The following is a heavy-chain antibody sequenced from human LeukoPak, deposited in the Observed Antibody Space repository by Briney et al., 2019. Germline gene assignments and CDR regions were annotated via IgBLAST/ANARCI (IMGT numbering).Heavy chain of an antibody. CDR3: ARGFAAYDTSDYAFSYY. J-gene: IGHJ4*02. CDR2: MNPNSGDT. V-gene: IGHV1-8*01. D-gene: IGHD3-22*01. CDR1: GYTFTNYD. Sequence: ASVKVSCKASGYTFTNYDLTWVRQATGQGLEWMGWMNPNSGDTGYAQKFQGRLTMTRDTSISTAYMELSSLRSEDTAVYCCARGFAAYDTSDYAFSYYWGQGTLVTVSS.